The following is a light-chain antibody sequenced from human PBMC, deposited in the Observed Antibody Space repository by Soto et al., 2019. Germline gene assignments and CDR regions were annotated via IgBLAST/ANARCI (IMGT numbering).Light chain of an antibody. Sequence: EIVLTQSPGTLSLSPGERVTLSCRASESINSNYLAWYQQSPGQAPRLLIYGTSRRATDIPDRFSGSGSGTDFTLTINRLEPEDFAMYFCQQYGSSPWTFGQGTKVDIK. CDR1: ESINSNY. CDR3: QQYGSSPWT. J-gene: IGKJ1*01. CDR2: GTS. V-gene: IGKV3-20*01.